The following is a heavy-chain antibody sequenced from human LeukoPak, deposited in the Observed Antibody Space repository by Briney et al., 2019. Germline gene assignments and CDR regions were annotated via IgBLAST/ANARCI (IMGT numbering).Heavy chain of an antibody. CDR1: GYTFTSYY. D-gene: IGHD1-26*01. Sequence: SVKVSCKASGYTFTSYYMHWVRQAPGQGLEWMGRIIPILGIANYAQKFQGRVTITADKSTSTAYMELSSLRSEDTAVYYCARAGIVGARDFDYWGQGTLVTVSS. CDR2: IIPILGIA. CDR3: ARAGIVGARDFDY. V-gene: IGHV1-69*04. J-gene: IGHJ4*02.